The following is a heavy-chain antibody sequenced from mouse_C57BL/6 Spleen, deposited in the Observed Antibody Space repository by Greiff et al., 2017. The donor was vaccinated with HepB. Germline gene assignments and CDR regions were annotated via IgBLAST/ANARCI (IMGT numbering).Heavy chain of an antibody. CDR2: IHPSDSDT. D-gene: IGHD2-10*02. J-gene: IGHJ3*01. Sequence: QVQLQQPGAELVKPGASVKVSCKASGYTFPSYWMHWVKQRPGQGLEWIGKIHPSDSDTNYNQKFKGKATLTVDKSSSTAYMQRSSLTSEDSAVYYCAMGYEAWFAYWGQGTLVTVSA. V-gene: IGHV1-74*01. CDR1: GYTFPSYW. CDR3: AMGYEAWFAY.